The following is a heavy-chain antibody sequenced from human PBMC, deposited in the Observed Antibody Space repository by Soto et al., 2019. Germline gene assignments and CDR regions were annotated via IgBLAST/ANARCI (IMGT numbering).Heavy chain of an antibody. CDR1: WVTFRGHA. CDR3: AKVLTHWITMIVVAHDAFDI. V-gene: IGHV3-23*01. D-gene: IGHD3-22*01. J-gene: IGHJ3*02. Sequence: WGSLRLSCAASWVTFRGHASSWVRQAPGKGLEWVSAISGSGGSTYYADSVKGRLTISRDNSKNTLYMQMNSLRAEDTAVYYCAKVLTHWITMIVVAHDAFDIWGQGTMVTVSS. CDR2: ISGSGGST.